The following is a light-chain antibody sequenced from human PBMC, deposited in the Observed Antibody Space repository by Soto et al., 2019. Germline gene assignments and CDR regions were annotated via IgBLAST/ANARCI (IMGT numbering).Light chain of an antibody. CDR3: SSYPSGNTRV. J-gene: IGLJ1*01. CDR2: EVT. Sequence: QSALTQPASVSASPGQSITISCTGTRSDVGGHNYVSWYQQHPGKAPKLMIYEVTNRPSGVSNRLSGYKSGNTAPLTIYGLQAEDVADYYCSSYPSGNTRVVGTGTKRTVL. CDR1: RSDVGGHNY. V-gene: IGLV2-14*01.